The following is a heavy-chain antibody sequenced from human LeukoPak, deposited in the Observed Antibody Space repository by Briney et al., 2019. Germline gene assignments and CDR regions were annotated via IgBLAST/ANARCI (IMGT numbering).Heavy chain of an antibody. CDR3: ARRSWFIDY. Sequence: PSETLSLTCTVSGDSISSYYWSWIRQPPGKGLEWIGYIYYSGSTNHNPSLKSRVTISVDTSKNQFSLKLSSVTAADTAVYYCARRSWFIDYWGQGTLVTVSS. J-gene: IGHJ4*02. V-gene: IGHV4-59*08. CDR2: IYYSGST. D-gene: IGHD6-13*01. CDR1: GDSISSYY.